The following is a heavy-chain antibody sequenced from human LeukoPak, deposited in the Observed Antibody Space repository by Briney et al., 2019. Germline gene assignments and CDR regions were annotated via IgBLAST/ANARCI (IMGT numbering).Heavy chain of an antibody. Sequence: TSETLSLTCTVSGYSISSGYYWSWIRQPPGKGLEWIGYIYYSGSTNYNPSLKSRLTISVDTSKNQFSLKLSSVTAADTAVYYCARDRGYCSSTSCYRRFDPWGQGTLVTVSS. D-gene: IGHD2-2*01. CDR1: GYSISSGYY. J-gene: IGHJ5*02. CDR3: ARDRGYCSSTSCYRRFDP. V-gene: IGHV4-38-2*02. CDR2: IYYSGST.